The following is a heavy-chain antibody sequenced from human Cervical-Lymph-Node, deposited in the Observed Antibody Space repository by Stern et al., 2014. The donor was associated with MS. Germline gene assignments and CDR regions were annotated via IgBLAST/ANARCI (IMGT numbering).Heavy chain of an antibody. CDR1: GASMKTDSYY. CDR2: VHHSETT. Sequence: QVQLQESGPGLVKASQTLSLTCTVYGASMKTDSYYWIWIRQHAQKGLEWIGYVHHSETTHSNPSLKSRVAISIDSSKNQFSLTMTSVTVADTAVYYCASPTGHWGQGAPVIVSP. CDR3: ASPTGH. D-gene: IGHD1-1*01. V-gene: IGHV4-31*03. J-gene: IGHJ1*01.